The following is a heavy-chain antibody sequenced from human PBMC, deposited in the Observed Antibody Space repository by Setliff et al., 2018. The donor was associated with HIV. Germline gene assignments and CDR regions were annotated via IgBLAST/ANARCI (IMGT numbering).Heavy chain of an antibody. CDR2: IIPMYNIP. V-gene: IGHV1-69*13. CDR3: ATGRHYYDSSDYPANPFDV. J-gene: IGHJ3*01. D-gene: IGHD3-22*01. Sequence: SVKVSCKTSGGTLSNYVITWVRQAPGQGLEWMGMIIPMYNIPAYAQNFQGRVTITADGSTSTAYMELTSLRSEDTAVYYCATGRHYYDSSDYPANPFDVWGQGTLVTVSS. CDR1: GGTLSNYV.